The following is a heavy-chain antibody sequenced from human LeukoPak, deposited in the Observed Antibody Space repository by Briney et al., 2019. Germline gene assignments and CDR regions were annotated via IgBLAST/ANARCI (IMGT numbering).Heavy chain of an antibody. V-gene: IGHV1-69*04. CDR2: IIPILGIA. CDR1: GGTFSSYA. Sequence: SVKVSCKASGGTFSSYAISWVRQAPGQGLEWMGRIIPILGIANYAQKFQGRVTITADKSTSTAYMELSSLRSEDTAVYYCARMTTQYYYYGMVVWGQGTTVTVSS. CDR3: ARMTTQYYYYGMVV. D-gene: IGHD4-11*01. J-gene: IGHJ6*02.